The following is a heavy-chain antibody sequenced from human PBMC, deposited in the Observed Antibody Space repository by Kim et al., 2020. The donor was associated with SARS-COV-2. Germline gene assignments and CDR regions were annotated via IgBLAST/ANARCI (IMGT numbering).Heavy chain of an antibody. CDR3: ARSFSGSYFGYDY. CDR1: GFTFNTYG. J-gene: IGHJ4*02. CDR2: ISYDGSHK. Sequence: GGSLRLSCAASGFTFNTYGMHWVRQAPGKGLEWVAVISYDGSHKYYVDSVKGRFTISRDNSKNTLYLQMNSLRIEDTAVYYCARSFSGSYFGYDYLGQGSLVTVSS. D-gene: IGHD1-26*01. V-gene: IGHV3-30*03.